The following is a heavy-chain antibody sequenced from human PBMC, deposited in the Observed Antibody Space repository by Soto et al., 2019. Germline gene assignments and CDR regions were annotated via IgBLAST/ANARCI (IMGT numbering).Heavy chain of an antibody. Sequence: QVQLVQSGAEVKKPGSSVKVSCKASGGTFSSYAISWVRQAPGQGLEWMGGIIPIFGTANYAQKFQGRVTITADESTSTDYMELSSLRSEDTAVYYCARNPPNSSSWYGAFDIWGQGTMVTVSS. CDR3: ARNPPNSSSWYGAFDI. D-gene: IGHD6-13*01. V-gene: IGHV1-69*01. CDR1: GGTFSSYA. J-gene: IGHJ3*02. CDR2: IIPIFGTA.